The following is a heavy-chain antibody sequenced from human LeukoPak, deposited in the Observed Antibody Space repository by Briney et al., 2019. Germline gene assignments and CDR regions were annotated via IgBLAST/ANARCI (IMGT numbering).Heavy chain of an antibody. D-gene: IGHD2-2*01. J-gene: IGHJ5*02. CDR3: ARVCSSTSPRCENLFDP. CDR2: MNPNSGNT. V-gene: IGHV1-8*01. CDR1: GYTYTSYD. Sequence: ASVKVSCKASGYTYTSYDINWVRQATGQGLEWMGWMNPNSGNTGYAQKFQGRVTMTRNTSISTAYMELSSLRSEDTAVYYCARVCSSTSPRCENLFDPWGQGTLVTVSS.